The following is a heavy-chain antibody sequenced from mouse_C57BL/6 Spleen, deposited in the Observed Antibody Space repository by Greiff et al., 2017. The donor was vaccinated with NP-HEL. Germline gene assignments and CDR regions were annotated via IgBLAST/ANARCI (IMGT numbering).Heavy chain of an antibody. CDR3: ARSGGNWAMDY. V-gene: IGHV1-82*01. CDR2: IYPGDGDT. CDR1: GYAFSSSW. J-gene: IGHJ4*01. D-gene: IGHD2-1*01. Sequence: QVQLQQSGPELVKPGASVKISCKASGYAFSSSWMNWVKQRPGKGLEWIGRIYPGDGDTNYNGKFKGKATLTADKSSSTAYMQLSSLTSEDSAVYFCARSGGNWAMDYWGQGTSVTVSS.